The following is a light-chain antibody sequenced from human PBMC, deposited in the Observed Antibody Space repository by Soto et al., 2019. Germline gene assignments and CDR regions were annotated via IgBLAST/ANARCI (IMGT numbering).Light chain of an antibody. CDR1: QSISSY. CDR3: QQSYSTPRT. CDR2: AAS. V-gene: IGKV1-39*01. Sequence: DIQMTQSPSSLSASVGDRVTITCRASQSISSYLNWYQQKPGKAPKLLIYAASSLQSGVPSRFSGSVSGTDFTLTISSLLRDDVATYYCQQSYSTPRTFGQGTKVDIK. J-gene: IGKJ1*01.